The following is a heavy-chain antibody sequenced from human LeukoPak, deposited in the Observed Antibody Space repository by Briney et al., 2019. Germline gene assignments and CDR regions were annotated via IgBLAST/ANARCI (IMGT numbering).Heavy chain of an antibody. D-gene: IGHD6-13*01. Sequence: SETLSLTCTVSGGSISSYYWSWLRQPPGKGLEGFGYIYYSGSTNYNPSLKSRVTISVDTSKNQFSLELSSVTAADTAVYYCARGHSSSWYNFQHWGQGTLVTGSS. CDR3: ARGHSSSWYNFQH. J-gene: IGHJ1*01. CDR1: GGSISSYY. CDR2: IYYSGST. V-gene: IGHV4-59*01.